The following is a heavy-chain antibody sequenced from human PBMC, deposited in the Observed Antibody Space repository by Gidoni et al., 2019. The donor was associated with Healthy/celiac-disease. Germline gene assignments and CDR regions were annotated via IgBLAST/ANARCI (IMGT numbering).Heavy chain of an antibody. J-gene: IGHJ6*02. CDR1: GFTFSSYA. CDR2: ISDKGINN. CDR3: AREPKSSCSGWGGRGNGMDV. Sequence: QVQLVESGGGVVQPGRSLRLYCAASGFTFSSYAMPWVSQAPGKGLGGVSFISDKGINNYYADSVRCRFTISRDNSKTTLYLQMNSLRAEDTAVYYGAREPKSSCSGWGGRGNGMDVWGQGTTVTVSS. V-gene: IGHV3-30-3*01. D-gene: IGHD2-2*01.